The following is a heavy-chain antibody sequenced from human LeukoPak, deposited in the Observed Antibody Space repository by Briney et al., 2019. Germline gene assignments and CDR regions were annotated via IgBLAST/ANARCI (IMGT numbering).Heavy chain of an antibody. J-gene: IGHJ4*02. Sequence: SETLSLTCTVPGGSISSGSYYWGWIRQPPGKGLEWIGSIYYSGSTYYNPSLKSRVTISVDTSKNQFSLKLSSVTAADTAVYYCAQCSGDSRGASDYWGQGTLVTVSS. V-gene: IGHV4-39*01. CDR2: IYYSGST. CDR1: GGSISSGSYY. CDR3: AQCSGDSRGASDY. D-gene: IGHD6-19*01.